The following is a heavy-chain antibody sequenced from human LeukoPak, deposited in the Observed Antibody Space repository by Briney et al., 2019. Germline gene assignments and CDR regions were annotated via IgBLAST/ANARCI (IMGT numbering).Heavy chain of an antibody. D-gene: IGHD4-17*01. J-gene: IGHJ4*02. CDR3: ARDRRESYGDSYFDY. Sequence: PGGTLRLSCAASGFTFSSYGMSWVRQAPGKGLEWVSAISGSGGSTYYADSVKGRFTISRDNSKNTLYLQMNSLRAEDTAVYYCARDRRESYGDSYFDYWGQGTLVTVSS. CDR2: ISGSGGST. V-gene: IGHV3-23*01. CDR1: GFTFSSYG.